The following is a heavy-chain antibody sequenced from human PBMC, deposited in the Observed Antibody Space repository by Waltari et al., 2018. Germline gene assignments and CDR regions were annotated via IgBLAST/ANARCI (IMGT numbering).Heavy chain of an antibody. D-gene: IGHD3-10*01. J-gene: IGHJ4*02. V-gene: IGHV4-34*01. Sequence: QVQLQQWGAGLLKPSETLSLTCAVYGGSFSGYYWSWIRQPPGKGLEWMGEIKNSGRTNDNPSRKSRVTISVDTAKNQFALKLSSVTAADTAVYYCAREGYYGSGSYYAPFDYGGQGTLVTVSS. CDR2: IKNSGRT. CDR3: AREGYYGSGSYYAPFDY. CDR1: GGSFSGYY.